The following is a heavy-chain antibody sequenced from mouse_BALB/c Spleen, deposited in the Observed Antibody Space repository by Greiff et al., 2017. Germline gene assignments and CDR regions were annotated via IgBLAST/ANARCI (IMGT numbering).Heavy chain of an antibody. Sequence: EVQGVESGGGLVKPGGSLKLSCAASGFTFSDYYMYWVRQTPEKRLEWVATISDGGSYTYYPDSVKGRFTISRDNAKNNLYLQMSSLKSEDTAMYYCARGDGNYPYYFDYWGQGTTLTVSS. J-gene: IGHJ2*01. D-gene: IGHD2-1*01. CDR3: ARGDGNYPYYFDY. CDR2: ISDGGSYT. CDR1: GFTFSDYY. V-gene: IGHV5-4*02.